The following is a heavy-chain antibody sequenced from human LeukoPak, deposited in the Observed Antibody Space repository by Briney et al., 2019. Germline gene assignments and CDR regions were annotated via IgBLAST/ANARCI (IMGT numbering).Heavy chain of an antibody. D-gene: IGHD3-9*01. V-gene: IGHV3-30*03. J-gene: IGHJ4*02. Sequence: GGSLRLSCAASGFTFSNYGMHWVRQAPGKGLEWVAFISYDGSNKYYADSVKVRFTISRDNAKKSLYLQMNSLRAEDTAVYYCARDYDILTGYFRGGFDYWGQGTLVTVSS. CDR1: GFTFSNYG. CDR2: ISYDGSNK. CDR3: ARDYDILTGYFRGGFDY.